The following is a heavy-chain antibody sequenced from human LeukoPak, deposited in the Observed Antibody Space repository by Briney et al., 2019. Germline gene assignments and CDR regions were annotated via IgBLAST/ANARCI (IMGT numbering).Heavy chain of an antibody. CDR2: ISGSGDST. Sequence: GGSLRLSCAASGFTFSSYVMSWVRQAPGKGLEWVSLISGSGDSTYYADSVKGRFTISRDNSKNTVYLQMNSLRAEDTAVYYCAKDSGGSFLVSEIDYWGQGTLVTVSS. V-gene: IGHV3-23*01. J-gene: IGHJ4*02. CDR1: GFTFSSYV. CDR3: AKDSGGSFLVSEIDY. D-gene: IGHD3-16*01.